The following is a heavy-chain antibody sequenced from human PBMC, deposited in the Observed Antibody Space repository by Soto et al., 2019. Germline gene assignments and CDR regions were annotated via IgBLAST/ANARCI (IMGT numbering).Heavy chain of an antibody. Sequence: PGGSLRLSCAASGFTFSSYAMSWVRQAPGKGLEWVSAISGSGGSTYYADSVKGRFTISRDNSKNTLYLQMNSLRAEDTAVYYCAKDRERWLQSVLPPGVWGQGTLVTVSS. CDR2: ISGSGGST. CDR1: GFTFSSYA. CDR3: AKDRERWLQSVLPPGV. J-gene: IGHJ4*02. V-gene: IGHV3-23*01. D-gene: IGHD5-12*01.